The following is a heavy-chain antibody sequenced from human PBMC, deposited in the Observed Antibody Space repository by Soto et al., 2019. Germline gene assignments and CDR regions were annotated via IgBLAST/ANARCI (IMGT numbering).Heavy chain of an antibody. D-gene: IGHD2-21*01. Sequence: GGSLRLSCAASGFTFSSYGIHCVRQAPGKGLEWVAVIWYDGNNKYYADSVKGRFTISRDNSNNTLYVQMTSLRAEDTAVYYCARGLHSLFDYWGQGTLVTVSS. CDR2: IWYDGNNK. J-gene: IGHJ4*02. CDR3: ARGLHSLFDY. CDR1: GFTFSSYG. V-gene: IGHV3-33*01.